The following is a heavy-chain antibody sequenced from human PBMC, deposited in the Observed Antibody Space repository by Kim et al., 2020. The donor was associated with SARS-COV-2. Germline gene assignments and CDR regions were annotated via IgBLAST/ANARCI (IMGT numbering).Heavy chain of an antibody. V-gene: IGHV3-15*01. D-gene: IGHD2-21*01. CDR1: GFTFTKVW. CDR3: TTDYERIGGLCDGETCYPASL. Sequence: GGSLRLSCAASGFTFTKVWLSWVRQAPGKGLEWVVRIRSKADGGTADYAAPVKGRFTISRDDSKNTLYLQMNGLRAEDTAFYHCTTDYERIGGLCDGETCYPASLWGQGTLVTVSS. CDR2: IRSKADGGTA. J-gene: IGHJ4*02.